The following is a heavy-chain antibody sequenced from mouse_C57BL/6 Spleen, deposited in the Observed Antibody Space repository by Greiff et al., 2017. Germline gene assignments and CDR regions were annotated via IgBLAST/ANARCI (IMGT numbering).Heavy chain of an antibody. CDR3: ARPEAY. CDR1: GYTFTSYW. V-gene: IGHV1-69*01. Sequence: QVQLQQPGAELVMPGASVKLSCKASGYTFTSYWMHWVKQRPGQGLEWIGEIDPSDSYTNYNQKFKGKSTLTVDKSSSTAYMQLSSLTSEDSAVYYCARPEAYWGQGTLVTVSA. J-gene: IGHJ3*01. CDR2: IDPSDSYT.